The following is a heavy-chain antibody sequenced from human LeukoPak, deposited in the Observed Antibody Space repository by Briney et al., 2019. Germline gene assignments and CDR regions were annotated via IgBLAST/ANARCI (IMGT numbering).Heavy chain of an antibody. CDR3: AGLGEDLAVGVAGYWFDP. Sequence: GESLKISCRGSGYSFPTFWIGWVRQMPGKGLEWMGIIYPDDSNTRYSPSFQGQVTFSADKSINTAYLQWSSLKASDTAMYYCAGLGEDLAVGVAGYWFDPWGQGTLVTVSS. J-gene: IGHJ5*02. V-gene: IGHV5-51*01. CDR2: IYPDDSNT. CDR1: GYSFPTFW. D-gene: IGHD2-15*01.